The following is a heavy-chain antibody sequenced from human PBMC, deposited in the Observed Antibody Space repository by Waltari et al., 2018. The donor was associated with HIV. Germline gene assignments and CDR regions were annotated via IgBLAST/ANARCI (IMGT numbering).Heavy chain of an antibody. Sequence: QLQLQESGPGLVKPSETLSLPCTVSGGSTSSSSYYWGWIRQPPGKGLEWIGSIYYSGSTYYNPSLKSRVTISVDTSKNQFSLKLSSVTAADTAVYYCARERYCSGGSCPFDYWGQGTLVTVSS. CDR3: ARERYCSGGSCPFDY. CDR1: GGSTSSSSYY. CDR2: IYYSGST. J-gene: IGHJ4*02. D-gene: IGHD2-15*01. V-gene: IGHV4-39*07.